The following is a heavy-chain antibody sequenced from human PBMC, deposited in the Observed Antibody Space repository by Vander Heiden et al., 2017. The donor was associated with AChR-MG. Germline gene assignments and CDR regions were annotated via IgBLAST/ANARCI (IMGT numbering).Heavy chain of an antibody. D-gene: IGHD3-22*01. Sequence: QVQLVQSGPEVKKPGSSVKVSCKASGGIFSRHAFSWVRQAPGQGLEWMGGIVPISGTPNSAQKFQGRLTITADESTSTAYMELSTLRSEDTAVYFCARDRDLLDYYDSNPSAFDIWGQGTMVTVSS. J-gene: IGHJ3*02. V-gene: IGHV1-69*01. CDR1: GGIFSRHA. CDR2: IVPISGTP. CDR3: ARDRDLLDYYDSNPSAFDI.